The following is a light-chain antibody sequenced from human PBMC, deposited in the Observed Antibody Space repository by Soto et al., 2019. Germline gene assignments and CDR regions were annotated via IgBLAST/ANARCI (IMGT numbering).Light chain of an antibody. CDR3: AAWDDSLSGYV. J-gene: IGLJ1*01. CDR2: SSN. V-gene: IGLV1-44*01. CDR1: SSNSGSNT. Sequence: QAVVTQPPSASGTPGQRVTISCSGSSSNSGSNTVNWYQQLPGTAPKLLIYSSNQRPSGVPDRFSGSKSGTSASLAISGLQSEDEADYYCAAWDDSLSGYVFGTGTKLTVL.